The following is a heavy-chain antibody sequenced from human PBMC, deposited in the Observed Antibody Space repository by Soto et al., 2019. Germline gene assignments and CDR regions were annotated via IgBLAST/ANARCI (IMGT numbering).Heavy chain of an antibody. CDR2: ISYDGSNK. CDR3: AKAPNTMVSLDI. J-gene: IGHJ3*02. CDR1: GFTFSSYG. Sequence: QVQLVESGGGVVQPGRSLRLSCAASGFTFSSYGMHWVRQAPGKGLEWVAVISYDGSNKYYADSVKGRFTISRDNSKNTLYLQVNSLRAEYTAVYYCAKAPNTMVSLDIWGQGTMVTVSS. D-gene: IGHD3-10*01. V-gene: IGHV3-30*18.